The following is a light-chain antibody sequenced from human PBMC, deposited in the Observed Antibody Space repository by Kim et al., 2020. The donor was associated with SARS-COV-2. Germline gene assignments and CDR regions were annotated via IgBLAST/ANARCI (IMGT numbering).Light chain of an antibody. V-gene: IGLV1-47*02. CDR1: SSNIGRNS. J-gene: IGLJ2*01. Sequence: PGQRDIISCSGSSSNIGRNSVYWYQQLPGTAPKLLIHTVNRRPSGVPDRFSGSKSGTSASLAISGLRSEDEADYYCAAWDDSLSVIFGRGTQLTVL. CDR2: TVN. CDR3: AAWDDSLSVI.